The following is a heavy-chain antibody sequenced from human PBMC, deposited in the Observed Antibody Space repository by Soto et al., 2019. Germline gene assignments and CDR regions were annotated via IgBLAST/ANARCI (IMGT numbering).Heavy chain of an antibody. CDR3: ARGSYDSSGYWRPNYYGMDV. D-gene: IGHD3-22*01. J-gene: IGHJ6*02. CDR2: IYSGGST. Sequence: GGSKSLWRTASECPSSGNDRSWVRQAHAKGLEWVSVIYSGGSTYYADSVKGRFTISRDNSKNTLYLQMNSLRAEDTAVYYCARGSYDSSGYWRPNYYGMDVWGQGTTVTVSS. CDR1: ECPSSGND. V-gene: IGHV3-53*01.